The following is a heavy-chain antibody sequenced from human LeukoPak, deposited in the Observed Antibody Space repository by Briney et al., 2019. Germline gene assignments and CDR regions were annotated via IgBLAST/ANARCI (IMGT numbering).Heavy chain of an antibody. Sequence: PSETLSLTCAVSGGSISSGGYSWSWIRQPPGKGLEWIGYIYHSGSTYYNPSLKSRVTISVDRSKNQFSLKLSSVTAADTAVYYCARAYDSSGYYLPMVAFDIWGQGTMVTVSS. V-gene: IGHV4-30-2*01. D-gene: IGHD3-22*01. CDR1: GGSISSGGYS. J-gene: IGHJ3*02. CDR3: ARAYDSSGYYLPMVAFDI. CDR2: IYHSGST.